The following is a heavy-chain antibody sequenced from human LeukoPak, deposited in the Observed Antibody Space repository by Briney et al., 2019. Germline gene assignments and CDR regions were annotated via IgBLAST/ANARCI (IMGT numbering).Heavy chain of an antibody. CDR3: ARDLYYYDSSGYLDY. V-gene: IGHV3-11*01. D-gene: IGHD3-22*01. CDR1: GFTFSDYY. J-gene: IGHJ4*02. CDR2: ISSSGSTI. Sequence: GGSLRLSCAASGFTFSDYYMSWIRQAPGKGLEWVSYISSSGSTIYYADSVKGRFTISRGNAKNSLYLQMNSLRAEDTAVYYCARDLYYYDSSGYLDYWGQGTLVTVSS.